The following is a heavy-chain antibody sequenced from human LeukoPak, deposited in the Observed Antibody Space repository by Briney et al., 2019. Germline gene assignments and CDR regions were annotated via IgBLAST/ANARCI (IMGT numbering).Heavy chain of an antibody. V-gene: IGHV3-48*04. D-gene: IGHD1-20*01. CDR1: GFTFSSYA. CDR3: ARVGVTGLDP. J-gene: IGHJ5*02. Sequence: GSLRLSCAASGFTFSSYAMSWVRQSTGKGLEWVSYISSSGSTIYYADSVKGRFTISRDNAKNSLYLQMNSLRAEDTAVYYCARVGVTGLDPWGQGTLVTVSS. CDR2: ISSSGSTI.